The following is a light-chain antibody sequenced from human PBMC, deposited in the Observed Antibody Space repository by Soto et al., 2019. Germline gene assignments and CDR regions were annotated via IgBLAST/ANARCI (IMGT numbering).Light chain of an antibody. CDR1: SSDVGSYNL. CDR3: CSYAGSSTSYVV. V-gene: IGLV2-23*01. J-gene: IGLJ2*01. Sequence: QSALTQPASVSGSPGQSITISCTGTSSDVGSYNLVSWYQQHPGKAPKLMIYEGSKRPSGVSNRLSGSKSGNTASLTISGLQAEDEADYYCCSYAGSSTSYVVFGGGTKLTVL. CDR2: EGS.